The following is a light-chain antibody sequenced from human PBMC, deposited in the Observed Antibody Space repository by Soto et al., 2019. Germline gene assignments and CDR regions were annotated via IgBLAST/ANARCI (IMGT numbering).Light chain of an antibody. Sequence: IQLTQSPSSLSASVGDRLTISCRASQSISTWLAWYQQKPGKAPKLLIYKASSLERGVPSRFSGSASGTEFTLTISSLQPDDFATYYCQQYNTYPWTFGQGTKVDIK. CDR1: QSISTW. V-gene: IGKV1-5*03. CDR3: QQYNTYPWT. J-gene: IGKJ1*01. CDR2: KAS.